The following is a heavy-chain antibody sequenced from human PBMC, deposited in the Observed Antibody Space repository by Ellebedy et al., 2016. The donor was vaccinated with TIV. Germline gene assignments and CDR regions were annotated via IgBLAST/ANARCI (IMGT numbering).Heavy chain of an antibody. CDR3: ARDLPDIVATIRVGYGMDV. CDR1: VYTFTSYA. Sequence: AASVKVSCKASVYTFTSYALHWVRQAPGQRLEWMGWIHAGTGNPKYSQKFQGRVTITRDTSASKAYMELSSMRSEDTAVYYCARDLPDIVATIRVGYGMDVWGQGTTVIVSS. J-gene: IGHJ6*02. D-gene: IGHD5-12*01. V-gene: IGHV1-3*01. CDR2: IHAGTGNP.